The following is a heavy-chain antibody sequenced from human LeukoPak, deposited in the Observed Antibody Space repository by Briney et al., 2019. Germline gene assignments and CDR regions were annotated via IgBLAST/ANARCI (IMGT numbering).Heavy chain of an antibody. CDR2: IYYSGST. CDR1: GGSISSSSYY. V-gene: IGHV4-39*01. CDR3: ARQGSGSYYSDY. J-gene: IGHJ4*02. Sequence: SETLSLTCTVSGGSISSSSYYWGWIRQPPGKGLEWIGSIYYSGSTYYNPSLKSRVTISVDTSKNQFSLKLSSVTAADTAVYYCARQGSGSYYSDYSGQGTLVPVSS. D-gene: IGHD3-10*01.